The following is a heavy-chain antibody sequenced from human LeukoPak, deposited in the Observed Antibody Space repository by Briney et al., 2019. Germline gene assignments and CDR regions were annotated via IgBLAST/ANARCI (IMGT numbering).Heavy chain of an antibody. CDR3: AKGYYDYVWGSYYFDY. V-gene: IGHV3-23*01. CDR1: GFTFSSDA. Sequence: GRSLRLSCAASGFTFSSDAMSWVRPAQGEGLGWVSAIRGSGGSTYYADSVKGRFTISRDNSRDTLYLQMNSLRAGDTAVYYCAKGYYDYVWGSYYFDYWGQGTLVTVSS. J-gene: IGHJ4*02. CDR2: IRGSGGST. D-gene: IGHD3-16*01.